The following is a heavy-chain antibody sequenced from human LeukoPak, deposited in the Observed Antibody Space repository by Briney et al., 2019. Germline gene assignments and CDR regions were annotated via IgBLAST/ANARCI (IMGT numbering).Heavy chain of an antibody. CDR1: GFTFSSYG. V-gene: IGHV3-30*12. Sequence: GGSLRLSCAASGFTFSSYGMHWVRQAPGKGLEWVAVISYDGSNKYYVDSVKGRFTISRDNSKNTLYLQMNSLRAEDTAVYYCAAPSITMIAASDFDYWGQGTLVTVSS. CDR3: AAPSITMIAASDFDY. D-gene: IGHD3-22*01. J-gene: IGHJ4*02. CDR2: ISYDGSNK.